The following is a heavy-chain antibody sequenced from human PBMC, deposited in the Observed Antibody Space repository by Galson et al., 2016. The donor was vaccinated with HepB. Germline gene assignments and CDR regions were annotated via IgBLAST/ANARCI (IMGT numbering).Heavy chain of an antibody. D-gene: IGHD4-23*01. J-gene: IGHJ4*02. V-gene: IGHV2-5*02. Sequence: PALVKPTQTLTLACNFSGFSINTNGVGVGWVRQTPGQALEWLALIYWDNDQRYSPSLRSRLTITKDIRKKQVVLTMTNIDPVDTATYYCTRLTWRGRDSRGNLFLFDYWGQGTRVTVSS. CDR3: TRLTWRGRDSRGNLFLFDY. CDR1: GFSINTNGVG. CDR2: IYWDNDQ.